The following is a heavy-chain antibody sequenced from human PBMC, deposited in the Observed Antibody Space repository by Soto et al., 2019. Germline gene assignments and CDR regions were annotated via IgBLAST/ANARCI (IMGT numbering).Heavy chain of an antibody. Sequence: EVQLVESGGGLIQPGGSLRLSCAASGFSVSNKYMSWVRQAPGKGLEWVAIVFAGGDTYHADSVKGRFIVSRDTSRNTLDLQMNRLRVEDTAVYYCARGAFDCWGQGTLVTVSS. CDR1: GFSVSNKY. CDR2: VFAGGDT. CDR3: ARGAFDC. V-gene: IGHV3-53*01. J-gene: IGHJ4*02. D-gene: IGHD3-16*01.